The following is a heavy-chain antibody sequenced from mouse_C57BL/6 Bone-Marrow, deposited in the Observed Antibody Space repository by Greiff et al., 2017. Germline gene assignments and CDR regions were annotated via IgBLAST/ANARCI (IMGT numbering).Heavy chain of an antibody. J-gene: IGHJ1*03. Sequence: EVQLQESGAELVRPGASVKLSCTASGFNIKDDYMHWVKQRPEQGLEWIGWIDPENGDTEYASKFQGKATITADTSSNTAYLQLSSLTSEDTAVYYCNTGSWHFDVWGTGTTVTVSS. V-gene: IGHV14-4*01. CDR2: IDPENGDT. D-gene: IGHD1-1*01. CDR3: NTGSWHFDV. CDR1: GFNIKDDY.